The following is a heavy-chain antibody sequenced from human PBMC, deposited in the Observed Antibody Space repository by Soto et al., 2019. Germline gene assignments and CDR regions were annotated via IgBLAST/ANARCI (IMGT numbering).Heavy chain of an antibody. CDR2: FYSAGRT. CDR1: GFSISHNY. V-gene: IGHV3-66*01. Sequence: EVQLVESGGGFVQPGGSLRLSCAASGFSISHNYMTWVRQAPGKGLEWVSVFYSAGRTYYADSVKGRFIITRDKSNNRLYLQMSRLRAEDTAVYYCARSASSWYHDFEFWGQGTLVTVSS. CDR3: ARSASSWYHDFEF. J-gene: IGHJ4*02. D-gene: IGHD6-13*01.